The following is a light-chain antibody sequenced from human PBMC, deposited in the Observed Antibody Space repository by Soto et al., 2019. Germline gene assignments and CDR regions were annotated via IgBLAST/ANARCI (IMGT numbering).Light chain of an antibody. V-gene: IGKV1-39*01. Sequence: DIQMTQSPSSLSASVGDRVSITCRASQNIFTYLHWYQSKPGKAPKLLIFSTSTLHTGVPSRFSGSGSGTEFTLTISSLQPDDFATYYCQLSYFTPPMYTFGQGTKLEIK. CDR1: QNIFTY. CDR3: QLSYFTPPMYT. CDR2: STS. J-gene: IGKJ2*01.